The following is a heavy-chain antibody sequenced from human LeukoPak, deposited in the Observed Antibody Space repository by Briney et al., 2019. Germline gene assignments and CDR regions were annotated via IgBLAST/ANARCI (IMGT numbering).Heavy chain of an antibody. J-gene: IGHJ5*02. CDR2: IYTGGGT. CDR1: DGSLINYY. Sequence: PSETLSLTCGVYDGSLINYYCHWIRQAPGKGLEWVSVIYTGGGTNYADSVKGRFTISRDNSKNTLYLQMNSPRTEDTAVYYCARARQWLGVFDPWGQGTLVTVSS. CDR3: ARARQWLGVFDP. D-gene: IGHD6-19*01. V-gene: IGHV3-53*01.